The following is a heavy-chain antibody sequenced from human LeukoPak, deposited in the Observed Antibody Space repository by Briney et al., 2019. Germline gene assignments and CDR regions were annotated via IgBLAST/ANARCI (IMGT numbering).Heavy chain of an antibody. J-gene: IGHJ4*02. Sequence: ASVEVSCKASGYTFTSYGISWVRQAPGQGLEWMGWISAYNGNTNYAQKLQGRVTMTTDTSTSTAYMELRSLRSDDTAVYYCARGTGYYYDSSGYEYWGQGTLVTVSS. V-gene: IGHV1-18*01. D-gene: IGHD3-22*01. CDR1: GYTFTSYG. CDR2: ISAYNGNT. CDR3: ARGTGYYYDSSGYEY.